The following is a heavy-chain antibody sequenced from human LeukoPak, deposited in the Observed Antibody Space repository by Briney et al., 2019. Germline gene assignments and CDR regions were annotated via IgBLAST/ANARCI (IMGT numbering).Heavy chain of an antibody. J-gene: IGHJ4*02. D-gene: IGHD3-10*02. V-gene: IGHV4-39*01. CDR3: ASHTMSRFRAGDDY. Sequence: PSETLSLTCTVSGGSISSSSYSWGWIRQPPGKGLEWIGSIYYSGSTYYNPSLKSRVTISVDTSKNQFSLKLSSVTAADTAVYYCASHTMSRFRAGDDYWGQGTLVTVSS. CDR1: GGSISSSSYS. CDR2: IYYSGST.